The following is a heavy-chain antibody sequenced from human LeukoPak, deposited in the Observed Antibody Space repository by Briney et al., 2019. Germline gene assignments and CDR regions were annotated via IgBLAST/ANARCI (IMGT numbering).Heavy chain of an antibody. CDR2: ISSSSSYI. CDR3: AREKKYYYDSSGYRPLDY. D-gene: IGHD3-22*01. Sequence: PGGSPRLSCAASGFTFSSYSMNWVRQAPGKGLEWVSSISSSSSYIYYADSVKGRFTISRDNAKNSLYLQMNSLRAEDTAVYYCAREKKYYYDSSGYRPLDYWGQGTLVTVSS. CDR1: GFTFSSYS. J-gene: IGHJ4*02. V-gene: IGHV3-21*01.